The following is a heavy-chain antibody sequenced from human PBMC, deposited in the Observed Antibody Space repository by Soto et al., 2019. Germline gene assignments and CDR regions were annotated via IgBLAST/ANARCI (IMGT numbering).Heavy chain of an antibody. CDR1: EYIFTDYW. Sequence: GESLKISCVGSEYIFTDYWIAWVRQTPGKGLDWIGNIYPGDSNVKYSPSFQGQVTLSVDRSINTAYLQLSNLRASDTAIYYCARHGKGYTTSEGGYNWFDPWGQGTLVTVSS. CDR2: IYPGDSNV. V-gene: IGHV5-51*01. J-gene: IGHJ5*02. D-gene: IGHD2-2*02. CDR3: ARHGKGYTTSEGGYNWFDP.